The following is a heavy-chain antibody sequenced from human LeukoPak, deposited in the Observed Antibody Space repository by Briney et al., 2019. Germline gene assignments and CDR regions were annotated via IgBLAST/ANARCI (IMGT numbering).Heavy chain of an antibody. CDR1: GXSFINYW. CDR2: IYPGDSDT. J-gene: IGHJ4*02. D-gene: IGHD6-19*01. Sequence: GESLKISCKGSGXSFINYWIAWVRQMPGKGLEWMGIIYPGDSDTRYSPSFQGQVTISVDKSISTAYLQWRNLKASDTAMYYCARLSDSGSNSFFDYWGQGTLVTVSS. V-gene: IGHV5-51*01. CDR3: ARLSDSGSNSFFDY.